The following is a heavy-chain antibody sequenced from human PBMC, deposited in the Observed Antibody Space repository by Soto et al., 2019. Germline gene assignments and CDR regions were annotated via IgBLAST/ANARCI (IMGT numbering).Heavy chain of an antibody. CDR1: DFTITNAW. CDR2: IKTKSEGEAT. V-gene: IGHV3-15*07. D-gene: IGHD2-15*01. CDR3: TTGSVEGV. J-gene: IGHJ6*02. Sequence: EVQLVESGGGLVKPGGSLSLSCAASDFTITNAWMNWVRQAPGKGLEWVGRIKTKSEGEATDYAAPLQGRFTISRDDSKNTLFLQMNSLKTEDTAVYYCTTGSVEGVWGQGATVTVSS.